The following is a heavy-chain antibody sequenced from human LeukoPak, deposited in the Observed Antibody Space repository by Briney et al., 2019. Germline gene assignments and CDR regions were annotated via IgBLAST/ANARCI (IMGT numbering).Heavy chain of an antibody. CDR3: ARVSRYYYDSSGYPLFDY. D-gene: IGHD3-22*01. Sequence: PGGSLRLSCAASGFTFSSYSMNWVRHARGKGLEWVSSISSSSSYIYYADSVEGRFTISRDNAKNSLYLQMSSLRAEDTAVYYCARVSRYYYDSSGYPLFDYWGQGTLVTVSS. J-gene: IGHJ4*02. V-gene: IGHV3-21*01. CDR1: GFTFSSYS. CDR2: ISSSSSYI.